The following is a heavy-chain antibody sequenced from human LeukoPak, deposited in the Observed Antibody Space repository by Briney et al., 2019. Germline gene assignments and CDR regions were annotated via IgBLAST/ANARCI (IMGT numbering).Heavy chain of an antibody. CDR2: IKQDGSEK. CDR1: GFTFSSYW. Sequence: GESLRLSCAASGFTFSSYWMSWVRQAPGKGLEWVANIKQDGSEKYYVDSVKGRFTISRDNAKNSLYLQMNSLRAENTAVYYCAELGITMIGGVWGKGTTVTISS. CDR3: AELGITMIGGV. J-gene: IGHJ6*04. D-gene: IGHD3-10*02. V-gene: IGHV3-7*01.